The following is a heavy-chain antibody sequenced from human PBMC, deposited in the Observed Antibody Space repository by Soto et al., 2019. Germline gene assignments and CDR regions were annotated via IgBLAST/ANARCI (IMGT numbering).Heavy chain of an antibody. CDR1: AGSISSSKW. CDR3: ARTSYSDSSGYYGMDV. D-gene: IGHD3-22*01. CDR2: IYHSGTT. V-gene: IGHV4-4*02. Sequence: SETLSLTCAVSAGSISSSKWWTWVRQSPGKGMEWIGEIYHSGTTNYNPSLTSRVTISVDKSNNQFSLKLTSVTAADTAVYYCARTSYSDSSGYYGMDVWGQGTTVTVS. J-gene: IGHJ6*02.